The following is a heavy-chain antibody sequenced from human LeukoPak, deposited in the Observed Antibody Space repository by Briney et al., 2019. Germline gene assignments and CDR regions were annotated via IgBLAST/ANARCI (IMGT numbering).Heavy chain of an antibody. J-gene: IGHJ4*02. Sequence: ASVKVSCKASGGTFSSYAISWVRQAPGQGLEWMGGIIPIFGTANYAQKFQGRVTITADESTSTAYMELSSLRSEGTAVYYCARDPSPGIAVAGTGIYFDYWGQGTLVTVSS. CDR3: ARDPSPGIAVAGTGIYFDY. D-gene: IGHD6-19*01. CDR1: GGTFSSYA. V-gene: IGHV1-69*13. CDR2: IIPIFGTA.